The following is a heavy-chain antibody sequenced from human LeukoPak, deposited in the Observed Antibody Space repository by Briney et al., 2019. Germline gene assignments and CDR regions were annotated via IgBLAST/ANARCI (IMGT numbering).Heavy chain of an antibody. CDR2: IYYSGST. V-gene: IGHV4-39*01. CDR3: ARGPSITMVRGGGGLDY. D-gene: IGHD3-10*01. CDR1: SGSISSSSYY. Sequence: PSETLSLTCTVSSGSISSSSYYWGWIRQPPGEGLEWIGSIYYSGSTYYNPSLKSRVTISVDTSKNQFSLKLSSVTAADTAVYYCARGPSITMVRGGGGLDYWGQGTLVTVSS. J-gene: IGHJ4*02.